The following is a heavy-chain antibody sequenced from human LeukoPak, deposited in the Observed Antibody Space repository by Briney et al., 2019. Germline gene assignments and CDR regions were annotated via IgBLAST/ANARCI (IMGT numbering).Heavy chain of an antibody. V-gene: IGHV4-34*01. Sequence: SETLSLTCAVYGGSFSGYYWSWIRQPPGKGLEWIGEINHSGSTNYNPSLKSRVTISVDTSKSQFSLKLSSVTAADTAVYYCARSITRYFDYWGQGTLVTVSS. CDR1: GGSFSGYY. CDR2: INHSGST. J-gene: IGHJ4*02. CDR3: ARSITRYFDY.